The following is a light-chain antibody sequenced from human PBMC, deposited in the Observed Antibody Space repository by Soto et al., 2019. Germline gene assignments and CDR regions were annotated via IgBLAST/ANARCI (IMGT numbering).Light chain of an antibody. Sequence: DIQMTQSPSSLSASVGDRVTITCQASQDISNYLNWYQQKPGKAPKLLIYDASNLETGVPSRFSGRGSGTDVTFTISSLQPEDISTYYCQQYDNLPRPFGQGTRLEIK. CDR1: QDISNY. CDR3: QQYDNLPRP. V-gene: IGKV1-33*01. J-gene: IGKJ5*01. CDR2: DAS.